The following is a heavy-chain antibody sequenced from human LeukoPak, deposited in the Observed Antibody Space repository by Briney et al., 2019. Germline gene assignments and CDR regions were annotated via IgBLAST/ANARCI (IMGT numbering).Heavy chain of an antibody. CDR2: ISAYNGNT. CDR1: GYTFTSYG. D-gene: IGHD1-26*01. J-gene: IGHJ4*02. CDR3: ARRGGSYSHSDF. Sequence: ASVKVSCKASGYTFTSYGISWVRQAPGQGLEWMGWISAYNGNTNYAQKLQGRVTMTTDTSTTTAYMELRSLTPDDTAVYYCARRGGSYSHSDFWGQGTLVTVSS. V-gene: IGHV1-18*01.